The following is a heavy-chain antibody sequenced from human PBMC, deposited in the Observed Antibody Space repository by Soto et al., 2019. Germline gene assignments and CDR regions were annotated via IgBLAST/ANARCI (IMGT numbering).Heavy chain of an antibody. D-gene: IGHD6-19*01. CDR3: ARAMVEQWLGYYFDY. Sequence: GGSLRLSCTGSGFPFANFLMSWFRQAPGKGLEWVGFIRSQPYGGTTQYAASVRGRFTISRDDSKGIAYLQMNSLKSEDSGVYYCARAMVEQWLGYYFDYWGQGTLVTVSS. V-gene: IGHV3-49*03. J-gene: IGHJ4*02. CDR2: IRSQPYGGTT. CDR1: GFPFANFL.